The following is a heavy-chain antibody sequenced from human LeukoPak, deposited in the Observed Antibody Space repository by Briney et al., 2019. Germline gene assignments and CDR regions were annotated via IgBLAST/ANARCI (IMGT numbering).Heavy chain of an antibody. CDR3: ARSSRYSSGWNDY. V-gene: IGHV1-8*03. J-gene: IGHJ4*02. Sequence: ASVKVSCKASGYTFTNYDINWVRQATGQGLEWMGWMNPNNGDTGYAQKFQDRVTFTRDTSISTVYMELSSLRSEDTAVYYCARSSRYSSGWNDYWGQGTLVTVSS. D-gene: IGHD6-19*01. CDR2: MNPNNGDT. CDR1: GYTFTNYD.